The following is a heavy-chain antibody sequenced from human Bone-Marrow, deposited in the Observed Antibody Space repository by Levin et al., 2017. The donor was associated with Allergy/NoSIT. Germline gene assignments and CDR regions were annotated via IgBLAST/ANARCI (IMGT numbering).Heavy chain of an antibody. Sequence: GGSLRLSCAASGFIFSYYAMNWVRQAPGKGLEWVSQISGSGGNTHYADSVKGRFTFSRDNSKNTLYLQMNSLRAEDTAVYYCAGYDTSAYHSPFDYWGQGTLVTVSS. J-gene: IGHJ4*02. D-gene: IGHD3-22*01. V-gene: IGHV3-23*01. CDR3: AGYDTSAYHSPFDY. CDR2: ISGSGGNT. CDR1: GFIFSYYA.